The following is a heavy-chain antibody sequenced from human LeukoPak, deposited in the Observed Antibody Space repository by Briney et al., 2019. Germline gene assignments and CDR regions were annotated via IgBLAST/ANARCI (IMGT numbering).Heavy chain of an antibody. CDR3: ASRAHCSGGSCYGNWFDP. V-gene: IGHV4-59*11. Sequence: SETLSLTCTVSGASISSHYWSWIRQSPGKGLEWIGYISYSGITNYNPSLKSRVTISVGTSKNHFSLRLSSVTAADTAVYYCASRAHCSGGSCYGNWFDPWGQGTLVTASS. CDR2: ISYSGIT. CDR1: GASISSHY. D-gene: IGHD2-15*01. J-gene: IGHJ5*02.